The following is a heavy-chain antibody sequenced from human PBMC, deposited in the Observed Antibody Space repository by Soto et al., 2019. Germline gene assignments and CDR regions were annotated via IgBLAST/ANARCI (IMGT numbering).Heavy chain of an antibody. CDR2: IYYSGST. CDR1: GYSISSSNW. D-gene: IGHD4-4*01. V-gene: IGHV4-28*01. Sequence: SETLSLTCAVSGYSISSSNWWGWIRQPPGKGLEWIGYIYYSGSTYYNPSLKSRVTMSVDTSKNQFSLKLSSVTAVDTAVYYCAGKYSNDAFDIWGQGTMVTVSS. CDR3: AGKYSNDAFDI. J-gene: IGHJ3*02.